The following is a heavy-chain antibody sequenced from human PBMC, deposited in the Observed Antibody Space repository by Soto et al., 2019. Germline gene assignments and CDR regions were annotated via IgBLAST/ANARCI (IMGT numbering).Heavy chain of an antibody. V-gene: IGHV1-18*01. CDR3: ARDQGWDIVVVPILVPFDY. CDR2: ISAYNGNT. D-gene: IGHD2-2*01. J-gene: IGHJ4*02. CDR1: GYTFTSYG. Sequence: ASVKVSCKASGYTFTSYGISWVRQAPGQGLEWMGWISAYNGNTNYAQKLQGRVTMTTDTSTSTAYMELRSLRSDDTAVYYCARDQGWDIVVVPILVPFDYWGQGTLVTVSS.